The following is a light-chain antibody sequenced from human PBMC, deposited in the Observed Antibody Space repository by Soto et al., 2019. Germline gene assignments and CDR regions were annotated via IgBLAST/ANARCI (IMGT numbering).Light chain of an antibody. CDR2: DTF. Sequence: EIVLTQSPATLSLSPGERATLSCRASQSISNSLAWYQQKPGQAPRLLIYDTFNRATDIPARFSGGGSGTDFTLTISSLEPEDFAVYYCHQYASWPQTFGQGTKLEIK. V-gene: IGKV3-11*01. CDR1: QSISNS. CDR3: HQYASWPQT. J-gene: IGKJ2*01.